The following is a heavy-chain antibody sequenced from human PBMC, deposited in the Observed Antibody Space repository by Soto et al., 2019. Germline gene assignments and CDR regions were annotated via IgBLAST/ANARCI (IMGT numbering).Heavy chain of an antibody. V-gene: IGHV1-3*01. CDR3: ARGKGMEENYYYHGMDV. CDR1: GYSFSTYS. Sequence: QVQVVQSGAEVKKPGASVKVSCKASGYSFSTYSMHWVRQAPGQGLEWMGWINGANGNTRYSQKFKDRVSISRDTHEGTGYMELSMLRSEDKAVYYCARGKGMEENYYYHGMDVWGPGTTVIVSS. D-gene: IGHD1-1*01. J-gene: IGHJ6*02. CDR2: INGANGNT.